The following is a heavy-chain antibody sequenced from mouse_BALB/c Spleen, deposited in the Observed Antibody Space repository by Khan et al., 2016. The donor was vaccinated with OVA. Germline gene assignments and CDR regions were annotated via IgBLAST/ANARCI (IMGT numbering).Heavy chain of an antibody. CDR1: GYTFTDYS. Sequence: QIQLVQSGPELKKPGESVKISCKASGYTFTDYSMHWVKQAPGKGLKWMGWINTETGEPTYADDFKGRFAFSLETSASTAYLQINNLKNEDTATYFCAGRKHWDFEVWGAGTTVTVSS. CDR3: AGRKHWDFEV. CDR2: INTETGEP. J-gene: IGHJ1*01. V-gene: IGHV9-2-1*01.